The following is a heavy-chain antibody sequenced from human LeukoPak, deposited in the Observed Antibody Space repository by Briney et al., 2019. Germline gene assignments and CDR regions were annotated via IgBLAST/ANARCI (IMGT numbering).Heavy chain of an antibody. CDR3: AKGLGDYIDYFNY. D-gene: IGHD4-17*01. V-gene: IGHV3-23*01. J-gene: IGHJ4*02. CDR1: GFTFSSYA. Sequence: GGSLRLSCAASGFTFSSYAMSWVRQAPGKGLEWVPAISGSGGSTYYADSVKGRFTISRDNSKNTLYLQMNSLRAEDTAVYYCAKGLGDYIDYFNYWGQGALLTVSS. CDR2: ISGSGGST.